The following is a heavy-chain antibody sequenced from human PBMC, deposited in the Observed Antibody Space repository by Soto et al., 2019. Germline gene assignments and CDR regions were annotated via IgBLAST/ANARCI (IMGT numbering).Heavy chain of an antibody. CDR3: ARVIAAADQLTY. D-gene: IGHD6-13*01. CDR1: GFTFSSYE. V-gene: IGHV3-48*03. CDR2: ISSSGSPI. Sequence: GSLRLSCAASGFTFSSYEMNWVRQAPGKGLEWVSYISSSGSPIYYADSVKGRFTIPRDNAKNSLYLQMNSLRAEDTAVYYCARVIAAADQLTYWGQGTMVTVYS. J-gene: IGHJ4*02.